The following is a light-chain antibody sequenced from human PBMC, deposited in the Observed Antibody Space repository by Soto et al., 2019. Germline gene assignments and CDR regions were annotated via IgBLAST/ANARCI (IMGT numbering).Light chain of an antibody. J-gene: IGKJ1*01. CDR3: PQYGSSGT. Sequence: VVTQSPAALCVGPGGVASSSCRASQSVSSNLAWYTQKPGQAPRLLIFGESIRDTGIPDRFSGSGSGTDFTLTISRLEPEDFAVYYCPQYGSSGTFGHGTTVDI. CDR1: QSVSSN. CDR2: GES. V-gene: IGKV3-20*01.